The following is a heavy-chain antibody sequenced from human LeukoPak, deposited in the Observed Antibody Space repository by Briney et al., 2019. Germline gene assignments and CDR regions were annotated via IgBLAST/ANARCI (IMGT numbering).Heavy chain of an antibody. Sequence: PSETLSLTCAVYGGSFSGYYWSWIRQPPGKGLECIGEINHSGSTNYNPSLKSRVTISVDTSKNQFSLKLSSVTAADTAVYYCARVVVPAAPQLIPWGRGTLVTVSS. CDR2: INHSGST. CDR1: GGSFSGYY. J-gene: IGHJ5*02. CDR3: ARVVVPAAPQLIP. D-gene: IGHD2-2*01. V-gene: IGHV4-34*01.